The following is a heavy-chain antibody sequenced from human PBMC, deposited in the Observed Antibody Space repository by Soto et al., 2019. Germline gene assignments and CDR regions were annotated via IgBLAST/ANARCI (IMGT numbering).Heavy chain of an antibody. V-gene: IGHV4-59*01. D-gene: IGHD3-3*01. J-gene: IGHJ5*02. CDR3: ARDYDFWSGSLGGWFDP. CDR1: GGSISSYY. Sequence: SETLSLTCTVSGGSISSYYWSWIRQPPGKGLEWIGYIYYSGSTNYNPSLKSRVTISVDTSKNQFSLKLSSVTAADTAVYYCARDYDFWSGSLGGWFDPWGQGTLVTVSS. CDR2: IYYSGST.